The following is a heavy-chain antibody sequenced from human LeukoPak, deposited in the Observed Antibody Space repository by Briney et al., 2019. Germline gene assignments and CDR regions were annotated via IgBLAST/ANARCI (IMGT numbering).Heavy chain of an antibody. Sequence: GGSLRLSCAASGFTFSSFWMHWVRQAPGKGLVWVSRINSDGSSTSYADSVKGRFTISRDNAKNSLYLQMNSLRAEDTALYYCAKSAGDGYNYFFDYWGQGTLVTVSS. CDR2: INSDGSST. V-gene: IGHV3-74*01. CDR3: AKSAGDGYNYFFDY. D-gene: IGHD5-24*01. CDR1: GFTFSSFW. J-gene: IGHJ4*02.